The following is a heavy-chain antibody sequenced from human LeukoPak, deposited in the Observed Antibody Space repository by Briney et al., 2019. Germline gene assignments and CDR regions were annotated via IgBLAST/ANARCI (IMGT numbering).Heavy chain of an antibody. CDR3: SRLEDSSPIEVALDI. CDR2: IRSKRNNYAT. D-gene: IGHD6-13*01. J-gene: IGHJ3*02. CDR1: GLTFSGSV. Sequence: GGSLRLFCAASGLTFSGSVMHWVRQAAGKGLEWVSRIRSKRNNYATAYAASVKGRFTISRDDSKSTVYLHMDSLKTEDTAPYYCSRLEDSSPIEVALDIWGQGTVVTVSS. V-gene: IGHV3-73*01.